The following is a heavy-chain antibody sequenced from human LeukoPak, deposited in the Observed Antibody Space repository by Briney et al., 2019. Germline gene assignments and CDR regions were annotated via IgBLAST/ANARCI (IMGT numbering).Heavy chain of an antibody. CDR1: GDSVSSNSAA. J-gene: IGHJ5*02. CDR2: TYYRSKWYN. CDR3: ARDHLLRRGGPFGP. V-gene: IGHV6-1*01. Sequence: SQTLSLTCAISGDSVSSNSAAWNWIRRSPSRGLEWLGRTYYRSKWYNDYAVSVKSRITINPDTSKNQFSLQLNSVTPEDTAVYYCARDHLLRRGGPFGPWGQGTLVTVSS. D-gene: IGHD3-10*01.